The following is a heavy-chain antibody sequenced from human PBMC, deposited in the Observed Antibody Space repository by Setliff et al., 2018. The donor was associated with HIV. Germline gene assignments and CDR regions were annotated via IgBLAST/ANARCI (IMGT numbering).Heavy chain of an antibody. J-gene: IGHJ4*02. CDR2: IYYSGST. CDR1: GASISNSNSY. CDR3: ARPAQRDIMTGRSFPDDY. D-gene: IGHD3-9*01. Sequence: PSETLSLTCTVYGASISNSNSYWGWIRQPPGKRLEWLGSIYYSGSTSYNLSLSSRLTVSVDTSKNQVSLRLSSVTAADTAVYYCARPAQRDIMTGRSFPDDYWGRGILVTVSS. V-gene: IGHV4-39*01.